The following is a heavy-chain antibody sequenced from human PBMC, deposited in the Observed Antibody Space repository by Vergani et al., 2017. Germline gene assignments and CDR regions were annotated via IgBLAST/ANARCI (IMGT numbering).Heavy chain of an antibody. CDR2: VLFDGSNE. V-gene: IGHV3-30*02. CDR3: ARDLAYCHEGSCAL. J-gene: IGHJ4*02. CDR1: GFTFSNAW. Sequence: VQLVESGGGLVKPGGSLRLSCAASGFTFSNAWMSWVRQAPGKGLEWVAYVLFDGSNEYYADSVKGRFIVSRDNSNDALYLQMNSLRTDDTAVYYCARDLAYCHEGSCALWGQGSVVTVSS. D-gene: IGHD2-15*01.